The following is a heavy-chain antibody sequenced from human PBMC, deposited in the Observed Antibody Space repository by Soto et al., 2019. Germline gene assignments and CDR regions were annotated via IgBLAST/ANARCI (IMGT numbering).Heavy chain of an antibody. V-gene: IGHV4-31*03. J-gene: IGHJ4*02. D-gene: IGHD4-4*01. CDR3: ARRYSNSGDGFDY. Sequence: HVQLQESGPGLVKPSQTLSLTCTVSGGSISSGGYYWSWIRQHPGKCLEWIGYIYYSGRTYYNPSLKSRVTIAVDTSKNHCSLKLSSVTAADTAVYYCARRYSNSGDGFDYWGQETLVTVS. CDR1: GGSISSGGYY. CDR2: IYYSGRT.